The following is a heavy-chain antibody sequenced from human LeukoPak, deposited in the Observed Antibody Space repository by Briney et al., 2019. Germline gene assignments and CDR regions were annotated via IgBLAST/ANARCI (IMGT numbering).Heavy chain of an antibody. J-gene: IGHJ6*02. D-gene: IGHD2-15*01. CDR3: AKDKGYCSSDVCYPPYGMDV. Sequence: GGSLRLSCAASGFTFSSYSMNWVRQAPGKGLEWVSSISSSSSYIYYADSVKGRFTISRDNAKNSLYLQMNSLRAEDTAIYYCAKDKGYCSSDVCYPPYGMDVWGQGTTVTVSS. CDR2: ISSSSSYI. CDR1: GFTFSSYS. V-gene: IGHV3-21*04.